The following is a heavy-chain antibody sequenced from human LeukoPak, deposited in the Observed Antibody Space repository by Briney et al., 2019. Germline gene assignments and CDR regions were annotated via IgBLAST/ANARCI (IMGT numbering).Heavy chain of an antibody. V-gene: IGHV4-34*01. Sequence: NASETLSLTCAVYGGSFSGYYGSWIRQPPGKGLERIGEINHSGSTNYNPSLKSRVTISVDTSKNQFSLKLSSVTAADTAVYYCARVPEVYDYVWGSYRYPHVDYWGQGTLVTVSS. CDR1: GGSFSGYY. J-gene: IGHJ4*02. CDR3: ARVPEVYDYVWGSYRYPHVDY. CDR2: INHSGST. D-gene: IGHD3-16*02.